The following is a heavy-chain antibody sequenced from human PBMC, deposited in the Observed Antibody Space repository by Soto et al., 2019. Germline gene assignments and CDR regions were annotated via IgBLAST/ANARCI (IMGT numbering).Heavy chain of an antibody. CDR3: VRHAQWIIRAY. J-gene: IGHJ4*02. CDR1: GGSISSGGYS. V-gene: IGHV4-30-2*01. Sequence: SETLSLTCAVSGGSISSGGYSWSWVRQPPGKGLEWIGYIYHSGSTYYNPSLKSRVTISVDRSKNQFFLRLRSVTAADTAVYYCVRHAQWIIRAYWGQGSLVTVSS. D-gene: IGHD5-12*01. CDR2: IYHSGST.